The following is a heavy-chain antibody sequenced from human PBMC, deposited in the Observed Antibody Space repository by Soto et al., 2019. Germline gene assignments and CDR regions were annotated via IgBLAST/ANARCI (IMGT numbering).Heavy chain of an antibody. CDR2: IYYSGST. Sequence: PSETLSLTCTVSGGSISSSSYYWGWIRQPPGKGLEWIGSIYYSGSTYYNPSFKSRVTISVDTSKNQFSLKLSSVTAADTAVYYCARHGLGPFYYYGMDVWGQGTTVTVSS. J-gene: IGHJ6*02. CDR3: ARHGLGPFYYYGMDV. CDR1: GGSISSSSYY. V-gene: IGHV4-39*01.